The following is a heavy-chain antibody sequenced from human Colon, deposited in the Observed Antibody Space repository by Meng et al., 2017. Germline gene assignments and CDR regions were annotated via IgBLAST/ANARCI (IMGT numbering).Heavy chain of an antibody. J-gene: IGHJ4*02. V-gene: IGHV3-30*04. CDR1: GFTFSSYA. Sequence: GESLKISCAASGFTFSSYAMHWVRQAPGKGLEWVAVILYDGSNKYYADSVKGRFTISRDNSKNTLYLQMNSLRAEDTAVYYCARGLGVGYYYDSSGYYYSYWGQGTLVTVSS. CDR2: ILYDGSNK. CDR3: ARGLGVGYYYDSSGYYYSY. D-gene: IGHD3-22*01.